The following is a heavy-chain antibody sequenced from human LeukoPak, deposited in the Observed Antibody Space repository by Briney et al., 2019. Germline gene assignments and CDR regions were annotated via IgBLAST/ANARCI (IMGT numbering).Heavy chain of an antibody. Sequence: GGPLRLSCAASGFTFSSYSMNWVRQAPGKGLEGVSYISSSSSTIYYADSVKGRITISRDNAKNAMYLQMNSLRAEDTAVYYCAGYCSGTSCLWFSDYWGQGTLVTVSS. CDR3: AGYCSGTSCLWFSDY. D-gene: IGHD2-2*01. CDR2: ISSSSSTI. J-gene: IGHJ4*02. CDR1: GFTFSSYS. V-gene: IGHV3-48*01.